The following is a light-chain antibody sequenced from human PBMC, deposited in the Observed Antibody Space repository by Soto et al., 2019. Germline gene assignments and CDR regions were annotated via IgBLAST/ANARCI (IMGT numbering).Light chain of an antibody. J-gene: IGKJ1*01. Sequence: EIDLTHFPSTQSLPPGERPTHSCRAVQSVSSSYLAWYQQRPGQAPRLLIYGASSRATGIPDRFSGSGSGTDFTLTISRLEPEDCAVYYCQEYGSSRTFGQGTKVDIK. CDR1: QSVSSSY. V-gene: IGKV3-20*01. CDR3: QEYGSSRT. CDR2: GAS.